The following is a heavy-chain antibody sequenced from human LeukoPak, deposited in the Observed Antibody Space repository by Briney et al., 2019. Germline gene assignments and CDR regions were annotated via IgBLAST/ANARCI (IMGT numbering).Heavy chain of an antibody. D-gene: IGHD4-23*01. CDR1: GYTFTNYD. V-gene: IGHV1-8*01. Sequence: GASVKVSCKASGYTFTNYDINWVRQATGQGLGWMGWMNPSSGNTGYVQKFQGRVTMTRNTSITTAYMEVSSLRSEDTAVYFCARGHYGGNIPHYYYMDVWGKGTTVTVSS. CDR2: MNPSSGNT. CDR3: ARGHYGGNIPHYYYMDV. J-gene: IGHJ6*03.